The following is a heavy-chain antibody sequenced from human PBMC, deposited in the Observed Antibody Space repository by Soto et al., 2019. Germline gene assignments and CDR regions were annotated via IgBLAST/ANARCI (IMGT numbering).Heavy chain of an antibody. D-gene: IGHD2-2*01. CDR1: GGSISTYY. V-gene: IGHV4-4*07. CDR2: IYASGST. Sequence: SETLSLTCTVSGGSISTYYWSWIRQPAGKGLEWIGRIYASGSTNYNPSLKSRVTMSVATSKNQFSLKLSSVTAADTAVYYCARGGMVIIPTATAFDYWGQGXLVTVYS. J-gene: IGHJ4*02. CDR3: ARGGMVIIPTATAFDY.